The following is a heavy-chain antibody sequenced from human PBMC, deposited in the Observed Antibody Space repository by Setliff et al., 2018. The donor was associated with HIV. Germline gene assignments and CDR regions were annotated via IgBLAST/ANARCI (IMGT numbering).Heavy chain of an antibody. CDR3: ARVPPFSGSNFSWYFDL. D-gene: IGHD1-26*01. V-gene: IGHV4-59*11. Sequence: KPSETLSLTCTVSGGFISDHYWSWIRQPPGKGLEWLGSLYHTGSNNYNPSLKSRITVSVDRSKNQFSLKLTSVTAADTALYYCARVPPFSGSNFSWYFDLWGRGTLVTVS. CDR1: GGFISDHY. J-gene: IGHJ2*01. CDR2: LYHTGSN.